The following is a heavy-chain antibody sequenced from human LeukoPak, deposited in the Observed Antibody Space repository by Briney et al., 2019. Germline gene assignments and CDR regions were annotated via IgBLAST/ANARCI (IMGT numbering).Heavy chain of an antibody. CDR2: IYYSGTT. Sequence: PSETLSLTCTVSGGSFSSSDYYWGWIRQPPGKGLEWIGSIYYSGTTYYNPSLKSRVTISVDTSKNQFSLKLRSVTAADTAVYYCARASYSYDINGWVPFDYWGQGTLVTVSS. V-gene: IGHV4-39*01. J-gene: IGHJ4*02. CDR3: ARASYSYDINGWVPFDY. D-gene: IGHD3-22*01. CDR1: GGSFSSSDYY.